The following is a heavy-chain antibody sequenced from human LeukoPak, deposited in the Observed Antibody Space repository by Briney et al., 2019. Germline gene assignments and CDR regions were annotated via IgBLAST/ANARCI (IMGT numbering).Heavy chain of an antibody. CDR3: ARGPNSNWSGLDF. Sequence: GGSLRLSCTASGFSFSGHWMHWARQLPGKGLVWVSRISPTGSTTSYADSVKGRFTVSRDNAKNTFYLQVNNLRAEDTAVYYCARGPNSNWSGLDFWGQGTLLTVSS. D-gene: IGHD6-13*01. J-gene: IGHJ4*02. CDR2: ISPTGSTT. V-gene: IGHV3-74*01. CDR1: GFSFSGHW.